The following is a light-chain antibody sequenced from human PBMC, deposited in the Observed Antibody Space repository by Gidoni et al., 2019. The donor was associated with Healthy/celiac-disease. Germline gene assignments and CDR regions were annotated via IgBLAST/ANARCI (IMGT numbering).Light chain of an antibody. Sequence: DIVMTQSPDSLAVSLGERATINCKSSQSVLYSSNNKNYLAWYQQKPGQPPKLLIYWASTRESGVPDRFRGSGSWTDFPLPLRRLQAGDVAVYYCQQFYSTPITFGQGTRLEIK. CDR1: QSVLYSSNNKNY. J-gene: IGKJ5*01. CDR3: QQFYSTPIT. CDR2: WAS. V-gene: IGKV4-1*01.